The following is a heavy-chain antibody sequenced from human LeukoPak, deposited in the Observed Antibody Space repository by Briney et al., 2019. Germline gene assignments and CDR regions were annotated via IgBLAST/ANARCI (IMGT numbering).Heavy chain of an antibody. V-gene: IGHV4-59*11. CDR1: SGSINNHY. J-gene: IGHJ5*02. CDR2: IYNSWNT. CDR3: AMHHYYDILTGYYIGWFDP. Sequence: PSETLSLTCIVSSGSINNHYWSWIRQPPGKGLEWIGYIYNSWNTNYNPSLQSQVTISMDASRKQFPLKLSSVTAADTAVYYCAMHHYYDILTGYYIGWFDPWGQGTLVTVSS. D-gene: IGHD3-9*01.